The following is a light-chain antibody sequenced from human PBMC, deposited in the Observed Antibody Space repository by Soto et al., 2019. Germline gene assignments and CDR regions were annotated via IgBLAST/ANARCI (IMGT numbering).Light chain of an antibody. J-gene: IGKJ1*01. Sequence: EIVMTQSPATLSVSPGERATLSCRASQSVSSNLAWYQQKPGQAPRLLIYGASARATGIPARFSGRGSGTDFTLTISRLEPEDFAVYYCQQYGSSQWTFGQGTKVDIK. CDR3: QQYGSSQWT. V-gene: IGKV3-15*01. CDR2: GAS. CDR1: QSVSSN.